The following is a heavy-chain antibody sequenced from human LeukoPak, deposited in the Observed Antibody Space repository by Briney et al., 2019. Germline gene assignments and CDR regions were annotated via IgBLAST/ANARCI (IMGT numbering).Heavy chain of an antibody. CDR2: ISSSGNT. J-gene: IGHJ4*02. CDR3: VKGRISEDGLDF. D-gene: IGHD6-13*01. V-gene: IGHV3-23*01. CDR1: GFTFSRSA. Sequence: PGGSLRLSCAASGFTFSRSAMTWVRQTPGKGLDWVSSISSSGNTYYADSVKGRCTISRNNSKNMLYLQMTTLGAEDPAVYYCVKGRISEDGLDFWGQGTLVTVSS.